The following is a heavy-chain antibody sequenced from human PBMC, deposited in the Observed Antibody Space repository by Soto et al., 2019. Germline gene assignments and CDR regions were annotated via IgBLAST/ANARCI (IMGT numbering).Heavy chain of an antibody. CDR2: ISSSSSYI. J-gene: IGHJ4*02. CDR1: GFTFSSYS. D-gene: IGHD5-18*01. V-gene: IGHV3-21*01. CDR3: ARDRDTAMVGQFDY. Sequence: EVQLVESGGGLVKPGGSLRLSCAASGFTFSSYSMNWVGQAPGKGLEWVSSISSSSSYIYYADSVKGRFTISRDNAKNSLYLQMNSLRAEDTAVDYCARDRDTAMVGQFDYWGQGTLVTVSS.